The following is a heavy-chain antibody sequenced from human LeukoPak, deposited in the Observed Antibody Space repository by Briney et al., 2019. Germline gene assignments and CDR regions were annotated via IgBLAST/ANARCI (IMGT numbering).Heavy chain of an antibody. J-gene: IGHJ4*02. D-gene: IGHD6-19*01. V-gene: IGHV4-39*07. CDR1: GGSISSSPYY. CDR2: IYYSGTT. CDR3: ARGTLYRGWSYYLDF. Sequence: PSETLSLTCTVSGGSISSSPYYWGWIRQPPGKGLEWIGSIYYSGTTHYSPSLESRVTISVDTSKNQFSLKLASVTAADTAMYYCARGTLYRGWSYYLDFWGQGSQVTVSS.